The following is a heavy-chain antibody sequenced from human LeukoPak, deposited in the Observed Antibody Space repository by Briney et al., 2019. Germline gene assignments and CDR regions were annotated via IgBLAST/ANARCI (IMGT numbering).Heavy chain of an antibody. CDR3: AKVDVGYSLGVDY. D-gene: IGHD5-18*01. V-gene: IGHV3-33*06. Sequence: QTGGSLRLSCAASGFNFRTYGMHWVRQAPGKGLEWVGVIWYDGSNKYYVDSVKGRFTISRDNSKNTLYLQMNSLRVEDTAVYYCAKVDVGYSLGVDYWGQGTLVTVSS. CDR2: IWYDGSNK. J-gene: IGHJ4*02. CDR1: GFNFRTYG.